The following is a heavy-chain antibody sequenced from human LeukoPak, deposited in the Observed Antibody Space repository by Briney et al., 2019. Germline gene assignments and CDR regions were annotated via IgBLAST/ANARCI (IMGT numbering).Heavy chain of an antibody. CDR2: IYTSGTT. V-gene: IGHV4-4*07. Sequence: SETLSLTCTVSGGSMSSDYWTWIRQPAGKGLKWIGRIYTSGTTNYNPSLKSRVTMSVDTSKNQFSLRVSSVTAADTAVYYCARNVAGSFDYWGQGTLVTVSS. CDR1: GGSMSSDY. D-gene: IGHD1-1*01. J-gene: IGHJ4*02. CDR3: ARNVAGSFDY.